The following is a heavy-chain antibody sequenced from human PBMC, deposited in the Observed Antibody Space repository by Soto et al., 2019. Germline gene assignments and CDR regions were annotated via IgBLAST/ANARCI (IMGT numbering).Heavy chain of an antibody. CDR1: GFTFSSYS. CDR2: ISSSSSYI. V-gene: IGHV3-21*01. CDR3: ARDSGGRNGWPFVDYYYGMDV. J-gene: IGHJ6*02. D-gene: IGHD6-19*01. Sequence: GGSLRLSCAASGFTFSSYSMNWVRQAPGKGLEWVSSISSSSSYIYYAAPVKGRFTISRDNAKNSMYLQMNSLRAEDTAVYYCARDSGGRNGWPFVDYYYGMDVWGQGTTVTVSS.